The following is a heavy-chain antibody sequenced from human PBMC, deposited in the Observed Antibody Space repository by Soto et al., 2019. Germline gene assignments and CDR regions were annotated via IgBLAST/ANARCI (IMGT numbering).Heavy chain of an antibody. CDR2: TYYNGNA. Sequence: SETLSLTCAVSGASLDRSNYYWDWIRQPPGKGLEWIGTTYYNGNAYYNPSLRGRVTMSVDTSKNQFSLKLMSVTAADTGVYYCVRGRGITSQTNGPTFDKWGQGALVTVSS. V-gene: IGHV4-39*01. J-gene: IGHJ4*02. CDR3: VRGRGITSQTNGPTFDK. D-gene: IGHD1-20*01. CDR1: GASLDRSNYY.